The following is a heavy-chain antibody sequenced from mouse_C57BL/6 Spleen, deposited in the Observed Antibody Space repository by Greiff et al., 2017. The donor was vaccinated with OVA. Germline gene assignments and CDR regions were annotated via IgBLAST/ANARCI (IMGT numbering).Heavy chain of an antibody. J-gene: IGHJ2*01. V-gene: IGHV1-15*01. CDR1: GYTFTDYE. D-gene: IGHD2-5*01. CDR3: TSIVTFDY. CDR2: IDPETGGT. Sequence: VKLMESGAELVRPGASVTLSCKASGYTFTDYEMHWVKQTPVHGLEWIGAIDPETGGTAYNQKFKGKAILTADKSSSTAYMELRSLTSEDSAVYYCTSIVTFDYWGQGTTLTVSS.